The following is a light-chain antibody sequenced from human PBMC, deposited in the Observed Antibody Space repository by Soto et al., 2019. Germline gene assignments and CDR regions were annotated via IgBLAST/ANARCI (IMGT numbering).Light chain of an antibody. CDR1: QGISSN. CDR2: GAS. Sequence: QLTQSPSSLSASVGDRVSITCRASQGISSNLAWYHQKPGRAPKLLIFGASTLQSGVPSRFSGIGSGTDFTLTISSLQPEDFATYFCQKLNAYPPWTFGQGTKVDI. CDR3: QKLNAYPPWT. J-gene: IGKJ1*01. V-gene: IGKV1-9*01.